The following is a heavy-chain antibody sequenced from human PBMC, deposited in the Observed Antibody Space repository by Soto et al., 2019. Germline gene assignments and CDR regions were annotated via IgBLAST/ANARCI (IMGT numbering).Heavy chain of an antibody. V-gene: IGHV3-30*18. J-gene: IGHJ4*02. Sequence: QVQLVESGGGVVQPGRSLRLSCAASGFTFSSYGMHWVRPAPGKGLEWVAVISNDGSTQYYADSVNGRFTISRDNSKNTVYLPMNSLRAEDTAVYYCAKETYSGPLDYWGQGTLVTVSS. CDR2: ISNDGSTQ. CDR3: AKETYSGPLDY. D-gene: IGHD2-15*01. CDR1: GFTFSSYG.